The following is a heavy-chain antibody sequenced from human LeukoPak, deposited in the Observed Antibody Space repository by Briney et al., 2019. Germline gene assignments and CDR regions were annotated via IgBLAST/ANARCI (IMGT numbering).Heavy chain of an antibody. CDR3: ARVQWLGGLDY. J-gene: IGHJ4*02. D-gene: IGHD3-22*01. CDR1: GGSFSGYY. Sequence: SETLSLTCAVYGGSFSGYYWSWIRQPPGKGLEWIGEINHSGSTNYNPSLKSRVTISVDTSKNQFSLKLSSVTAADTAVYYCARVQWLGGLDYWGQGTLVTVSS. CDR2: INHSGST. V-gene: IGHV4-34*01.